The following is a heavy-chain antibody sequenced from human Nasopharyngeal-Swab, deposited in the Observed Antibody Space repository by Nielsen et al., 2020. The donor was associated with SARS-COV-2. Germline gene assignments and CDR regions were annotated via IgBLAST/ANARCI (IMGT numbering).Heavy chain of an antibody. V-gene: IGHV3-30-3*01. D-gene: IGHD3-3*01. CDR3: ARSFLEWLLMGMDAFDI. J-gene: IGHJ3*02. CDR2: ISYDGSNK. Sequence: WIRQPPGKGLEWVAVISYDGSNKDCADSVKGRFTISRDNSKNTPYLQMNSLRAEDTAVYYCARSFLEWLLMGMDAFDIWGQGTMVTVSS.